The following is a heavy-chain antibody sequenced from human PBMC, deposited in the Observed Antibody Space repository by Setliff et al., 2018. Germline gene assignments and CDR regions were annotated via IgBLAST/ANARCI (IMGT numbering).Heavy chain of an antibody. D-gene: IGHD2-2*01. Sequence: GASVKVSCKASGSTFTNYAISWVRQAPGQGLEWMGWISAYTGNTYYAPRLQGRVTMTTDTSTTTAYLELRSLTSDDTAVYYCSRLVRYCTQTSCQRASGDDYWGQGTLVTVS. J-gene: IGHJ4*02. CDR3: SRLVRYCTQTSCQRASGDDY. CDR1: GSTFTNYA. CDR2: ISAYTGNT. V-gene: IGHV1-18*01.